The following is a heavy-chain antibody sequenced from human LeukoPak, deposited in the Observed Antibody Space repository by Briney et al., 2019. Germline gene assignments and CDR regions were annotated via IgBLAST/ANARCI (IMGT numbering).Heavy chain of an antibody. D-gene: IGHD3-22*01. V-gene: IGHV3-21*01. CDR3: ARDDTYYDSSGYYLDY. CDR1: GFTFSSYS. CDR2: ISSTSSYI. J-gene: IGHJ4*02. Sequence: GGSLRLSCAASGFTFSSYSMNWVRQAPGKGLEWASSISSTSSYIYYADSVKGRFTISRDNAKNSLYLQMNSLRAEDTAVYYCARDDTYYDSSGYYLDYWGQGTLVTVSS.